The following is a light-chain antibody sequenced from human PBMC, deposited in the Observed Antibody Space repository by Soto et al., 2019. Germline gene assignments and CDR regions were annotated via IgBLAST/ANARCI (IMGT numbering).Light chain of an antibody. CDR2: AAS. CDR1: QSVISNY. CDR3: QQYGSSLTWT. J-gene: IGKJ1*01. Sequence: EVVLTQSPGTVSLSPGERVTLSCRASQSVISNYLAWYQQRPGQAPRLLIYAASSRATGIPDRFSGSGSGTDFTLSISRLEPEVFAVYYCQQYGSSLTWTFGQGTKVE. V-gene: IGKV3-20*01.